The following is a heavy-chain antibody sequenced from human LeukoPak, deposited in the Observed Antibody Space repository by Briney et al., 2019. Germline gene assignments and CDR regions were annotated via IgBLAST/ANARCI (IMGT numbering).Heavy chain of an antibody. Sequence: SETLSLTCAVSGGSISSNNWWSWVRQPPGKGLEWIGEIYHSGTTNYNPSLKSRVTISVDKSKNQFSLKLSSVTAADTAVYYCARDPPGLDYYDSSGAFGLWGQGTLVTVSS. CDR3: ARDPPGLDYYDSSGAFGL. CDR2: IYHSGTT. J-gene: IGHJ4*02. D-gene: IGHD3-22*01. CDR1: GGSISSNNW. V-gene: IGHV4-4*02.